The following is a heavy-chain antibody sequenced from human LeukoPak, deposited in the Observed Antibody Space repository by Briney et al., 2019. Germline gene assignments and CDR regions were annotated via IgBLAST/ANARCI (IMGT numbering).Heavy chain of an antibody. Sequence: GGSLRLSCAASGFTFSNYWMSWVRQAPGKGLEWVANIKQDGSEKYYMDSVKGRFTISRDNANNSLYPQMNSLRAEDTAVYYCVRAGTTFENWGQGTLVTVSS. D-gene: IGHD2/OR15-2a*01. CDR3: VRAGTTFEN. CDR2: IKQDGSEK. V-gene: IGHV3-7*01. J-gene: IGHJ4*02. CDR1: GFTFSNYW.